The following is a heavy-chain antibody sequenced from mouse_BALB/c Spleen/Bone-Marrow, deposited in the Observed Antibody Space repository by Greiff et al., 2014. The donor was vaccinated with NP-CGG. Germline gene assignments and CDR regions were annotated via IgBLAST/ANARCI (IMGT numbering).Heavy chain of an antibody. D-gene: IGHD6-1*01. V-gene: IGHV1S22*01. J-gene: IGHJ4*01. CDR1: GHTFTNYW. CDR3: TRDKATPYYAMDY. Sequence: LQQSGSELVRPGGSVKLTCKASGHTFTNYWVHWVKQRPGQGLEWIGNIYPGSGSTSYDEKFKRKATLTVDTSSTTAYMQLSSLTTEDSAVYYCTRDKATPYYAMDYWGQGTSVTVSS. CDR2: IYPGSGST.